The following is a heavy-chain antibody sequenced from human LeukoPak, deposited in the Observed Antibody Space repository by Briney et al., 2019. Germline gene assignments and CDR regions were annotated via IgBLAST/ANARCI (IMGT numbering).Heavy chain of an antibody. Sequence: GSLRLSCAASGFTISPYWMHWVRQAPGKGLEWVSRISPDGTTTAYADSVKGRFTISRDNAKNTLYLQLNSLSAEDTALYYCASKVGNSGHGWFHPWGQGTLVIVSS. CDR3: ASKVGNSGHGWFHP. D-gene: IGHD1-26*01. CDR2: ISPDGTTT. CDR1: GFTISPYW. V-gene: IGHV3-74*01. J-gene: IGHJ5*02.